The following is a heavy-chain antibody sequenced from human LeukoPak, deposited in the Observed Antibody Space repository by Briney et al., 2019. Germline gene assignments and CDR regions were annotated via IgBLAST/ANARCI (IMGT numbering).Heavy chain of an antibody. V-gene: IGHV4-59*01. Sequence: SETLSLTCTVSGGSISSYYWSWIRQPPGKGLEWIGYIYYSGSTNYNPSLKSRVTISVDTSKNQFSLKLSSVTAADTAVYYCARVEYSSTSDLNWIDPWGQGTLVTVSS. CDR1: GGSISSYY. D-gene: IGHD6-6*01. J-gene: IGHJ5*02. CDR2: IYYSGST. CDR3: ARVEYSSTSDLNWIDP.